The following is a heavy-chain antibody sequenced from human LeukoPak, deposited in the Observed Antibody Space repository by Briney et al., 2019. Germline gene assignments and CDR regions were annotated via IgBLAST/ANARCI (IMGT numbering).Heavy chain of an antibody. CDR3: AGDKTTGGWYEFDY. CDR2: ISATGSTT. CDR1: GFTFSTYA. D-gene: IGHD6-19*01. Sequence: GGSLRLSCAASGFTFSTYAMTWVRQAPGKGLGSVSLISATGSTTYYAESVRGRFTISRDNSKNTVSLQMNSLRAEDTAVYYCAGDKTTGGWYEFDYWGQGTLVTVSS. J-gene: IGHJ4*02. V-gene: IGHV3-23*01.